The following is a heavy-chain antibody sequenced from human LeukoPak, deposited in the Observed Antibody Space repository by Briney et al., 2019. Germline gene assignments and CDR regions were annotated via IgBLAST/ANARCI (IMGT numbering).Heavy chain of an antibody. CDR3: AKEPYDFWSGLAPYYYYYMDV. Sequence: GGSLRLSCAASGFTFSSYGMHWVRQAPGKGLEWVAFIRYDGSNKYYADSVKGRFTISRDNSKNTLYLQMNSLRAEDTAVYYCAKEPYDFWSGLAPYYYYYMDVWGKGTTVTVSS. V-gene: IGHV3-30*02. CDR1: GFTFSSYG. J-gene: IGHJ6*03. CDR2: IRYDGSNK. D-gene: IGHD3-3*01.